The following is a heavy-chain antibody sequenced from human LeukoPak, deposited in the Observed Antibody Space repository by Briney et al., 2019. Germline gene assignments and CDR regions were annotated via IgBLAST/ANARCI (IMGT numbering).Heavy chain of an antibody. J-gene: IGHJ3*02. CDR1: GGSISSYY. CDR2: IYYSGST. V-gene: IGHV4-59*01. D-gene: IGHD3-22*01. Sequence: SETLSLTCTVSGGSISSYYWSWIRQPPGKRLEWIGYIYYSGSTNYNPSLKSRVTISVDTSKNQFSLKLSSVTAADTAVYYCATPTYYYDSSGYAFDIWGQGTMVTVSS. CDR3: ATPTYYYDSSGYAFDI.